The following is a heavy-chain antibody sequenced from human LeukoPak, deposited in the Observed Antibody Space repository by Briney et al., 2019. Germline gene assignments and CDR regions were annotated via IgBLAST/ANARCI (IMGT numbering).Heavy chain of an antibody. CDR2: ISYDGSNK. Sequence: LSLTCTVSGGSISSYYWSWIRQPPGKGLEWVAVISYDGSNKYYADSVKGRFTISRDNSKNTLYLQMNSLRAEDTAVYYCAKLVRVVTDAFDIWGQGTMVTVSS. CDR3: AKLVRVVTDAFDI. V-gene: IGHV3-30*18. J-gene: IGHJ3*02. D-gene: IGHD4-23*01. CDR1: GGSISSYY.